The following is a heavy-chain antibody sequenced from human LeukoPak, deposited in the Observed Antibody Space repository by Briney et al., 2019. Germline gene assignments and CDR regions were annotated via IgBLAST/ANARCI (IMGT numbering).Heavy chain of an antibody. V-gene: IGHV5-51*01. CDR3: ARRLSYGGSYYFDY. D-gene: IGHD4-23*01. J-gene: IGHJ4*02. Sequence: GASLKISCTGSGYSITSYWIGWVRQMPGKGLEWMGIIFPGDSDTRYSPSFQGQVTISADKSISTAYLQWSSLKASDTAMYYCARRLSYGGSYYFDYWGQGTLVTVSS. CDR1: GYSITSYW. CDR2: IFPGDSDT.